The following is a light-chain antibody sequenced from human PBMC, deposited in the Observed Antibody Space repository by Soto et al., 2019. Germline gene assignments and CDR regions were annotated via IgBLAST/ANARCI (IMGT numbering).Light chain of an antibody. V-gene: IGKV1-39*01. CDR3: QESYSVPFFS. J-gene: IGKJ3*01. Sequence: DIQLTQSPSSLSASVGDRVTITCRARQSISSYLNGFQQKPGKAPKLLIYAASSLQSGVPSRFSGSGSGTDFTLTISSLQPQACATYYCQESYSVPFFSFGPGTKVDI. CDR2: AAS. CDR1: QSISSY.